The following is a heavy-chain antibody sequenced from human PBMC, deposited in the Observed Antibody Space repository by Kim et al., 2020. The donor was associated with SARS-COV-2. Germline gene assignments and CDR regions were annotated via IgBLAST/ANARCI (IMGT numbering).Heavy chain of an antibody. V-gene: IGHV4-59*13. CDR3: ARGGGSGFHSDY. Sequence: SETLSLTCTVSGDSFSPSYWSWIRQPPGKGLEWIGYIFNTGGTNYNPSIYNPSLKSRVTISVDTSNNQFSLDLNSVTAADMAIYFCARGGGSGFHSDYWG. J-gene: IGHJ4*01. D-gene: IGHD3-22*01. CDR2: IFNTGGT. CDR1: GDSFSPSY.